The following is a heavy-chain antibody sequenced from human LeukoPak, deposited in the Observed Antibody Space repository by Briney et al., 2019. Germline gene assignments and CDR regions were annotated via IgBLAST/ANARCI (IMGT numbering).Heavy chain of an antibody. D-gene: IGHD4-17*01. V-gene: IGHV3-21*01. CDR2: ISSSSSYI. CDR1: GFTFSSYS. CDR3: AREPSNYGDHYFDY. J-gene: IGHJ4*02. Sequence: GGSLRLSCAASGFTFSSYSMNWVRQAPGKGLEWVSSISSSSSYIYYADSVKGRFTISRDNSKNTLYLQMNSLRAEDTAVYYCAREPSNYGDHYFDYWGQGTLVTVSS.